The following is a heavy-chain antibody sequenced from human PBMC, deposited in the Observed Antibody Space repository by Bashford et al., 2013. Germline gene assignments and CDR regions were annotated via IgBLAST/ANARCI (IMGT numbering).Heavy chain of an antibody. J-gene: IGHJ5*02. CDR2: INTNNGNP. V-gene: IGHV1-18*01. Sequence: WVRQAPGQGLEWMGWINTNNGNPQYAQNFQGRVTMTTDMSTSTVYMEVRTLKSDDTAVYFCARGGRAAPFDWLDPWGQGTLVTVSS. CDR3: ARGGRAAPFDWLDP. D-gene: IGHD2-15*01.